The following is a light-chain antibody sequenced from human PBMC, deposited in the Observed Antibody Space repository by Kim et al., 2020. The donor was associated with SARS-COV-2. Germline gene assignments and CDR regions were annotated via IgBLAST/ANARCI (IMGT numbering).Light chain of an antibody. J-gene: IGLJ2*01. CDR2: DVS. V-gene: IGLV2-11*01. Sequence: GQSVTISCTGTSSDVGGHNYVSWYQQHPGKAPKLMIYDVSKRPPGVPDRFSGSKSGNTASLTISGLQAEDEADYYCCSYAGSYSWVFGGGTKLTVL. CDR1: SSDVGGHNY. CDR3: CSYAGSYSWV.